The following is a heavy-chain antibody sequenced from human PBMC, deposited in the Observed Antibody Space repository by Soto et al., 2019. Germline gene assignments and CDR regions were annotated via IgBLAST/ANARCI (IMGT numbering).Heavy chain of an antibody. CDR1: GFTFSSYG. CDR2: ISYDGSNK. CDR3: AKDKRWGLYYFDY. J-gene: IGHJ4*02. V-gene: IGHV3-30*18. D-gene: IGHD3-16*01. Sequence: GESLKISCAASGFTFSSYGMHWVRQAPGKGLEWVAVISYDGSNKYYADSVKGRFTISRDNSKNTLYLQMNSLRAEDTAVYYCAKDKRWGLYYFDYWGQGTLVTVS.